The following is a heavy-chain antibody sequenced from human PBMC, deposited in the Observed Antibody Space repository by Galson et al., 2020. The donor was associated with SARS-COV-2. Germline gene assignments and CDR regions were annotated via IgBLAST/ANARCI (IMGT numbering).Heavy chain of an antibody. CDR1: GYIFTDHS. Sequence: ASVKVSCKASGYIFTDHSVHWVRQAPGQGLEWMGWINPNSGDTRYDPKFQGWVTMTRDTSNTTAYMELSNLKFDDSAVYYCARGGSPGSGSGTLPFYSWGQGTLVTVSS. V-gene: IGHV1-2*04. D-gene: IGHD3-10*01. J-gene: IGHJ5*01. CDR3: ARGGSPGSGSGTLPFYS. CDR2: INPNSGDT.